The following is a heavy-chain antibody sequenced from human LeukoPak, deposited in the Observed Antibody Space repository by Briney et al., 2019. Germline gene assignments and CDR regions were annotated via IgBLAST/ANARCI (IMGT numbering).Heavy chain of an antibody. Sequence: GGTLRLSCAGAGFTFSSHGMNWVRQAPGKGLEWVSGIGPSGDKTYYADAVKGRFTISRDNSKNTFYLSMNILRAEDMATYYCARDLGWLQLCFGGQGTLVTVSS. J-gene: IGHJ4*02. CDR2: IGPSGDKT. V-gene: IGHV3-23*01. CDR3: ARDLGWLQLCF. CDR1: GFTFSSHG. D-gene: IGHD5-24*01.